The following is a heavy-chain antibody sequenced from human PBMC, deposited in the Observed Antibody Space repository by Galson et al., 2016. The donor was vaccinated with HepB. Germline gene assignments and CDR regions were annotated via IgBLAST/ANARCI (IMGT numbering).Heavy chain of an antibody. D-gene: IGHD3-10*01. V-gene: IGHV3-23*01. CDR1: AFTFGGYA. Sequence: SLRLSCAASAFTFGGYAMTWVRQAPGKGLEWVSTITNTGDKTYYADSVKGRFTISRDNSENTLYLQMNSLRVEDTAVYYCAKVFRGIMKNFDSWGQGTLVTVSS. CDR2: ITNTGDKT. CDR3: AKVFRGIMKNFDS. J-gene: IGHJ4*02.